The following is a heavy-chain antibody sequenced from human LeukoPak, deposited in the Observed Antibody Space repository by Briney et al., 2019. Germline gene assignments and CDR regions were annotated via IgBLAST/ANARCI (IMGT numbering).Heavy chain of an antibody. CDR1: GGSFSGYY. D-gene: IGHD2-21*01. J-gene: IGHJ5*02. CDR2: INHSGST. CDR3: ARGVGPDYSYVGVWFDP. V-gene: IGHV4-34*01. Sequence: SETLSLTCAVYGGSFSGYYWSWIRQPPGKGLEWIGEINHSGSTNYNPSLKSRVTISVDTTKNQFSLKLSSVTAADTAVYYCARGVGPDYSYVGVWFDPWGQGTLVTASS.